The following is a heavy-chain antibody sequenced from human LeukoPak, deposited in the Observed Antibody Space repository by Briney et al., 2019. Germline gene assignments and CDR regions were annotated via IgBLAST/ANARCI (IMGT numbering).Heavy chain of an antibody. CDR2: MHSSGST. V-gene: IGHV4-39*07. D-gene: IGHD3-3*01. CDR1: GGSISSGSYY. CDR3: ARAGTYYDFWSGYYSFDY. J-gene: IGHJ4*02. Sequence: SETLSLTCTVSGGSISSGSYYWGWLRQPPGKGLEWIGSMHSSGSTYYNPSLKSRLTISIDMSKNQFSLKLSSVTAADTAVYYCARAGTYYDFWSGYYSFDYWGQGTLVTVSS.